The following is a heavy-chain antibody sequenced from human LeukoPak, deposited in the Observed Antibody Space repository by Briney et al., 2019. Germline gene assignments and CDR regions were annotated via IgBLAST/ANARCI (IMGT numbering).Heavy chain of an antibody. CDR2: ISAYNGNT. Sequence: ASVKVSCKASGYTFTSYGITWVRLAPGQGLEWMGWISAYNGNTNYAQMFQGRVIMTTDTSTNTAYMELRSLRADDSAMYYCARDPSYDSSGYPNWFDPWGQGTLVTVSS. J-gene: IGHJ5*02. CDR3: ARDPSYDSSGYPNWFDP. D-gene: IGHD3-22*01. V-gene: IGHV1-18*01. CDR1: GYTFTSYG.